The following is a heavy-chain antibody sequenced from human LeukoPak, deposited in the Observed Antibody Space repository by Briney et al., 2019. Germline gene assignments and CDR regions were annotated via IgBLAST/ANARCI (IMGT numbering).Heavy chain of an antibody. V-gene: IGHV3-7*01. J-gene: IGHJ6*03. CDR1: GFTFSSYW. CDR3: ARDNAQWLVFPTYYYYYYMDV. CDR2: IKQDGSEK. D-gene: IGHD6-19*01. Sequence: PGGSLRLSCAASGFTFSSYWMSWVRQAPGKGLEWVANIKQDGSEKYYVDSVKGRFTISRDNAKNSLYLQMNSLRAEDTAVYYCARDNAQWLVFPTYYYYYYMDVWGKGTTVTVSS.